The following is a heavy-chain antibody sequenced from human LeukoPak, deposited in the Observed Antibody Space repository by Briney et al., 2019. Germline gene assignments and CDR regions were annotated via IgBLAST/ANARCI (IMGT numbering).Heavy chain of an antibody. J-gene: IGHJ5*02. CDR1: GYTFTNYD. D-gene: IGHD2-15*01. CDR2: MNPNSGNT. V-gene: IGHV1-8*01. CDR3: ARGADHGGSKCADP. Sequence: ASVKVSCKASGYTFTNYDINWVRQATGQGLEWMGWMNPNSGNTGYAQKFQGRVTMTRNTSISTAYMELSSLRPEETAVYYCARGADHGGSKCADPWGQGTLVTVST.